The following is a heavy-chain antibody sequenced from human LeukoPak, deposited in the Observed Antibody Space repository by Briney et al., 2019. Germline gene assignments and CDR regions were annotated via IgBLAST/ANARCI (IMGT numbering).Heavy chain of an antibody. J-gene: IGHJ4*02. CDR2: IYSTGST. CDR3: ARFSQYSDSTYLDLDY. Sequence: SETLSLTCTVSGGSISGYYWSWVRQSPEKGLESIGFIYSTGSTSYNPSLRSRVTISIDTSQNQFYLRLTSVTAADTAVYYCARFSQYSDSTYLDLDYWGQGTLVSVSS. V-gene: IGHV4-59*01. D-gene: IGHD3-22*01. CDR1: GGSISGYY.